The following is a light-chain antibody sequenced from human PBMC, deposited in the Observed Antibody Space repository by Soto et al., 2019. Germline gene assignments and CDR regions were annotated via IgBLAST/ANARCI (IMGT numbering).Light chain of an antibody. J-gene: IGLJ2*01. Sequence: QSALTQPPSASGSPGQAVTISCTGTSSDVGGYNYVSWYQQHPGKAPKLMIYEVNKRPSGVPDRFSGSKSGNTASLTVSGLPAEDEADYYCSLHAGSNRVVFGGGTKLTVL. CDR3: SLHAGSNRVV. CDR1: SSDVGGYNY. CDR2: EVN. V-gene: IGLV2-8*01.